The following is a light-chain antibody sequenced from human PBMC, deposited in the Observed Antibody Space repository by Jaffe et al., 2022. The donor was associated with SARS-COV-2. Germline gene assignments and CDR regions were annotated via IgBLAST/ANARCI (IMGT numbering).Light chain of an antibody. CDR3: QQYYSIPET. CDR1: QSVLYSSNKKNY. V-gene: IGKV4-1*01. J-gene: IGKJ2*01. Sequence: DIVMTQSPDSLAVSLGERATINCKSSQSVLYSSNKKNYLAWYQQKLGQPPKLLIYWASTRESGVPDRFSGSGSETDFTLTISSLQAEDVAVYYCQQYYSIPETFGQGTKLEIK. CDR2: WAS.